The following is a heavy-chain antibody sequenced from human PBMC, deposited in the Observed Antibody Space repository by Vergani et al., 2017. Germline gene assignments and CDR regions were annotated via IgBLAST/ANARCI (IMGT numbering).Heavy chain of an antibody. Sequence: EVQLLESGGGLVQPGGSLRLSCAASGFTFSSYAMSWVRQAPGKGLEWVSAISGSGGSTYYADSVKGRFTISRDNSKNTLYLQMNSLRGEDTAVYYCANPDSGDDSGLFDPWGQGTLVTVSS. CDR3: ANPDSGDDSGLFDP. D-gene: IGHD5-12*01. V-gene: IGHV3-23*01. J-gene: IGHJ5*02. CDR1: GFTFSSYA. CDR2: ISGSGGST.